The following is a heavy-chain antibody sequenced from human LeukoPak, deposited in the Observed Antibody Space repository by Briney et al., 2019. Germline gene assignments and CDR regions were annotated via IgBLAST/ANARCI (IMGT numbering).Heavy chain of an antibody. D-gene: IGHD4-17*01. J-gene: IGHJ4*02. CDR3: AKQSGGIDYGADY. CDR2: ISWNSGSI. V-gene: IGHV3-9*01. Sequence: PGGSLRLSCAASGFTFDDYAMHWVRQAPGKGLEWVSGISWNSGSIGYADSVKGRFTISRDNSKNTLYLQMNSLRAEDTAVYYCAKQSGGIDYGADYWGQGTLVTVSS. CDR1: GFTFDDYA.